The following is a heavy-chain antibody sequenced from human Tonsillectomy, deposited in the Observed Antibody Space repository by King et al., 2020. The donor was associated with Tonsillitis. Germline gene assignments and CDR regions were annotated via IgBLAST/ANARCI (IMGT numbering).Heavy chain of an antibody. CDR3: TRVDTRSEWELTDAFDI. CDR2: IRRKAYGGTT. D-gene: IGHD1-26*01. Sequence: VQLVESGGGLVQPGRSLRLSCTASGFTFGDYAMSWVRQAPGKGLEWVGFIRRKAYGGTTEYAVSVKGRFTISRDDSKSIAYLQMNSLKTEDTAVYYCTRVDTRSEWELTDAFDIWGQGTMVTVSS. CDR1: GFTFGDYA. J-gene: IGHJ3*02. V-gene: IGHV3-49*04.